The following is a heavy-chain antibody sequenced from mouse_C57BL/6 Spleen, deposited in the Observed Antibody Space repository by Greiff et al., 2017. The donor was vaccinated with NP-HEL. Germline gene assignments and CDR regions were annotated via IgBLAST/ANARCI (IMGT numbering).Heavy chain of an antibody. D-gene: IGHD1-1*01. Sequence: EVKLVESGGDLVKPGGSLKLSCAASGFTFSSYGMSWVRQTPDKRLEWVATISSGGSYTYYPDSVKGRFTISRDNAKNTLYLQMSSLKSEDTAMYYCARHGTTVVVRPLYFDYWGQGTTLTVSS. CDR2: ISSGGSYT. CDR1: GFTFSSYG. CDR3: ARHGTTVVVRPLYFDY. J-gene: IGHJ2*01. V-gene: IGHV5-6*01.